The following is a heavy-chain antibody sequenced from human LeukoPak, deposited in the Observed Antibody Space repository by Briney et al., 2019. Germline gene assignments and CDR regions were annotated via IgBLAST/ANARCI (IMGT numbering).Heavy chain of an antibody. CDR1: GGSFSGYY. CDR2: INHSGST. D-gene: IGHD3-9*01. CDR3: ARTRSDILTGYPTDY. Sequence: SETLSLTCAVYGGSFSGYYWGWIRQPPGKGPEWIGEINHSGSTNYNPSLKSRVTISVDTSKNQFSLKLSSVTAADTAVYYCARTRSDILTGYPTDYWGQGTLVTVSS. V-gene: IGHV4-34*01. J-gene: IGHJ4*02.